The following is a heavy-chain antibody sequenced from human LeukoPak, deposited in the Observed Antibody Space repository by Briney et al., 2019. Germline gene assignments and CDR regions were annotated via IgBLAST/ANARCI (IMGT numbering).Heavy chain of an antibody. Sequence: PSETLSLTCTVSGGSISSYYWSWIRQPPGKGLEWIGYIYYSGSTNYNPSLKSRVTISVDTSKNQFSLKLSSVTAADTAVYYCARIVGATTYAFDIWGQGTMVTVSS. V-gene: IGHV4-59*01. CDR1: GGSISSYY. J-gene: IGHJ3*02. D-gene: IGHD1-26*01. CDR3: ARIVGATTYAFDI. CDR2: IYYSGST.